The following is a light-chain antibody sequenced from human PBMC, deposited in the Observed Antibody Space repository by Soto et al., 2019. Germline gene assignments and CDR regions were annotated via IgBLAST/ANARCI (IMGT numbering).Light chain of an antibody. CDR2: GAS. CDR1: QCVSTSY. J-gene: IGKJ1*01. Sequence: EIVLTQSLGTQSLSPGERDTLSCRASQCVSTSYLAWYQQKPGQAPRPLIYGASSRATGIPDRFSGSGSGKDFPLTIIRLEPEDFAVYYCQQYCSSPPWTFGQGTMVEMK. V-gene: IGKV3-20*01. CDR3: QQYCSSPPWT.